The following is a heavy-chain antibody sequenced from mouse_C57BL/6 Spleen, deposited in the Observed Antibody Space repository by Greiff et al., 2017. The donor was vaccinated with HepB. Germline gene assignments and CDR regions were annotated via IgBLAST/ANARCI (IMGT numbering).Heavy chain of an antibody. J-gene: IGHJ2*01. CDR3: ARQGNYYGSSYFDY. CDR1: GFTFSDYG. Sequence: EVHLVESGGGLVQPGGSLKLSCAASGFTFSDYGMAWARQAPRKGPEWVAFISNLAYSIYYADTVTGRFTISRENAKNTLYLEMSSLRSEDTAMYYCARQGNYYGSSYFDYWGQGTTLTVSS. V-gene: IGHV5-15*01. D-gene: IGHD1-1*01. CDR2: ISNLAYSI.